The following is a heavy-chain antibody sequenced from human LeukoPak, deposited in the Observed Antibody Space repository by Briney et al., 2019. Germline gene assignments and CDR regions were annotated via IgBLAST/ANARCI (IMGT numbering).Heavy chain of an antibody. CDR2: IWYDGSNK. CDR1: GFTFSSYG. Sequence: GGSLRLSRAASGFTFSSYGMHWVRQAPGKGLEWVAVIWYDGSNKYYADSVKGRFTIFRDNSKNTLYLQMNSLRAEDTAVYYCARDEYPQYYYDSSGYPGWFDPWGQGTLVTVSS. D-gene: IGHD3-22*01. CDR3: ARDEYPQYYYDSSGYPGWFDP. J-gene: IGHJ5*02. V-gene: IGHV3-33*01.